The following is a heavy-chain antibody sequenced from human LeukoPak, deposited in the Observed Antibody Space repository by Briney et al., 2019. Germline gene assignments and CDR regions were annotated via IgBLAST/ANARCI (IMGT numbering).Heavy chain of an antibody. CDR1: GFTFSSYS. CDR2: ISRSSSTI. D-gene: IGHD1-26*01. CDR3: ARDSASGSYRHAFDI. V-gene: IGHV3-48*02. Sequence: GGSLRLSCAASGFTFSSYSMSWVRQAPGKGLEWVSYISRSSSTISYADSVKGRFTISRDNAKNSLYLQMNSLRDEDTAVYYCARDSASGSYRHAFDIWGQGTMVTVSS. J-gene: IGHJ3*02.